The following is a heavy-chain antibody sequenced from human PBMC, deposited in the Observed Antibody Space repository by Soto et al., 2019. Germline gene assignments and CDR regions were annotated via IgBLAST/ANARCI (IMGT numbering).Heavy chain of an antibody. CDR3: AKGGSGYFTY. J-gene: IGHJ4*02. CDR2: IKSDGSYT. CDR1: GFTFNTYW. V-gene: IGHV3-74*01. D-gene: IGHD3-22*01. Sequence: EVQLVESGGGLVQPGGSLRLSCAASGFTFNTYWMQWVRQAPGKGLVWVSRIKSDGSYTNYADSVKCRFTISRDNDKNTLFLQMTSVGAEDTAVYSCAKGGSGYFTYWGQGTLVTVSS.